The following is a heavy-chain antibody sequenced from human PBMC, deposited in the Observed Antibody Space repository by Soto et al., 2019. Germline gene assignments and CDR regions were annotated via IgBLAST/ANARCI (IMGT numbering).Heavy chain of an antibody. J-gene: IGHJ6*02. CDR2: ISGSGDYT. V-gene: IGHV3-23*01. Sequence: EVQLLESGGTLVQRGGSLRLSCAASGFTFSSYAMSWVRQAPGKGLEWVSAISGSGDYTYYAESLRGRFTISRDNSKNTLSLQVDHLGAHGPAGYYLVRLGYSVNGFPPPSGYYFFYGVDVWGQGTTVTVSS. CDR1: GFTFSSYA. D-gene: IGHD5-12*01. CDR3: VRLGYSVNGFPPPSGYYFFYGVDV.